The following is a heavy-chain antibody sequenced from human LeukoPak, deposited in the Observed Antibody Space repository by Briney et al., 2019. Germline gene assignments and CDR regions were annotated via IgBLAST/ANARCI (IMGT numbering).Heavy chain of an antibody. CDR3: AKESGKFDY. V-gene: IGHV3-43*02. Sequence: GGSLRLSCVASGLPIADFAMHWVRQAPGKGLEWVSLISGDGVSTFYTDSVRGRFSISRDNTKNSLYLEMNSLRTEDTAMYYCAKESGKFDYWGQGTLVAVSS. CDR2: ISGDGVST. J-gene: IGHJ4*02. CDR1: GLPIADFA.